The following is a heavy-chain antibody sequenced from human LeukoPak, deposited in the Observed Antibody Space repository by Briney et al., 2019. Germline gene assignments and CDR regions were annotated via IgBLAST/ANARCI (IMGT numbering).Heavy chain of an antibody. V-gene: IGHV3-23*01. J-gene: IGHJ4*02. D-gene: IGHD1-26*01. Sequence: GGSLRLSCAASGFTFSTYALSWVRQAPGKGLEWVSIIGGNGGTTFCADSVKGRFTLARDNSKNTVSLHMNSLRAEDTAIYYCAKKMGGRTDPTKFDYWGQGALVTVSS. CDR2: IGGNGGTT. CDR1: GFTFSTYA. CDR3: AKKMGGRTDPTKFDY.